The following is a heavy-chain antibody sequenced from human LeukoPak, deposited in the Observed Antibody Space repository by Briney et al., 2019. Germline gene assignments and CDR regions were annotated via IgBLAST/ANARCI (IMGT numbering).Heavy chain of an antibody. J-gene: IGHJ4*02. D-gene: IGHD2-2*02. CDR2: ISGSGGST. V-gene: IGHV3-23*01. CDR3: AKGDCSSTSCYKPPED. CDR1: GFTFSSYA. Sequence: GGSLRLSCAASGFTFSSYAMSWVRQAPGKGLEWVSAISGSGGSTYYADSAKGRFTISRDNSKNTLYLQMNSLRAEDTAVYYCAKGDCSSTSCYKPPEDWGQGTLVTVSS.